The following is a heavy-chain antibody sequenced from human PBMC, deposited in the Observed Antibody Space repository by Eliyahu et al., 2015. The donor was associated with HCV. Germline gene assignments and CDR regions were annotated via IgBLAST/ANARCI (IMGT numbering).Heavy chain of an antibody. J-gene: IGHJ4*02. V-gene: IGHV3-23*01. CDR2: ISSSGGST. D-gene: IGHD6-6*01. Sequence: EVQLLESGGGLVQPGRSLRLSCAASGFTFSNYAMXWVRQAPGKGLEWVSAISSSGGSTYYADSVKGRFTISRDNSKNTLYLQMNSLRAEDTAVYYCARYSSSDYWGQGTLVTVSS. CDR3: ARYSSSDY. CDR1: GFTFSNYA.